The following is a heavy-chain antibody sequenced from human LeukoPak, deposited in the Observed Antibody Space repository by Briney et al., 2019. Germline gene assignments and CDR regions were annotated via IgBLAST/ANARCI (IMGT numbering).Heavy chain of an antibody. CDR3: ARVDWMIGAFDI. Sequence: GGSLRLSCAASGFTFSTYSMNWVRQAPGKGLEWVSYISSSSSPIYYADSVKGRFTISRDNAKNSLYLQMNSLRDEDTAVYYCARVDWMIGAFDIWGQGTMVTVSS. CDR1: GFTFSTYS. V-gene: IGHV3-48*02. J-gene: IGHJ3*02. D-gene: IGHD3-22*01. CDR2: ISSSSSPI.